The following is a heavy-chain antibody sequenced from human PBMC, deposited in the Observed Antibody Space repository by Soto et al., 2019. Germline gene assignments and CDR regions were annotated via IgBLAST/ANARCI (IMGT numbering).Heavy chain of an antibody. CDR1: GFTFSGSA. D-gene: IGHD3-22*01. Sequence: GGSLRLSCAASGFTFSGSAMHWVRQASGKGLEWVGRIRSKTNSYATAYAASVKGRFTISRDDSKNTAYLQMNSLKIEDTAVYYCTGDPRNYYDSSGSANWFDPWGQGTLVTVSS. J-gene: IGHJ5*02. CDR2: IRSKTNSYAT. CDR3: TGDPRNYYDSSGSANWFDP. V-gene: IGHV3-73*01.